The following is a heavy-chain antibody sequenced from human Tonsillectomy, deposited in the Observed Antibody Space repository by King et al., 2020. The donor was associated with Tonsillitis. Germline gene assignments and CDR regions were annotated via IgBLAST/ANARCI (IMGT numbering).Heavy chain of an antibody. J-gene: IGHJ4*02. CDR2: ISRTSSER. CDR3: VRRASVRGIDY. Sequence: DVQLVESGGGLVKPGGSLRLSCAASGFTFSSYSMSWVRQAPGKGLEWVSSISRTSSERYYGDSVKGRFIITRDNDEKSLYLQMNSLRVEDTAVYYCVRRASVRGIDYWGQGTLVTVSS. D-gene: IGHD3-10*01. CDR1: GFTFSSYS. V-gene: IGHV3-21*02.